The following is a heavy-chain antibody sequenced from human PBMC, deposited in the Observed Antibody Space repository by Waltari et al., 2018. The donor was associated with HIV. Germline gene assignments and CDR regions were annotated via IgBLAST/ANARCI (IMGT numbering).Heavy chain of an antibody. CDR1: GFTVSRNY. Sequence: EVQLVESGGGLVQPGGSLSLSCAASGFTVSRNYMSWVRHAPGKGREWVSVRYSGGSTYYADSVKGRFTISSDNSKNTLYLQIDSLRPEDTAVYYCARDGSLVGATSAFDIWGLGTMVTVSS. J-gene: IGHJ3*02. CDR2: RYSGGST. V-gene: IGHV3-66*02. D-gene: IGHD1-26*01. CDR3: ARDGSLVGATSAFDI.